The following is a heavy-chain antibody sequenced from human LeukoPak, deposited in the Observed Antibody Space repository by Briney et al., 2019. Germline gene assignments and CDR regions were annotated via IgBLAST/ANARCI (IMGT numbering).Heavy chain of an antibody. CDR2: INHSGST. V-gene: IGHV4-34*01. CDR1: GGSFSAYY. J-gene: IGHJ5*02. Sequence: SETLSLTCAVYGGSFSAYYWSWIRQPPGKGLEWIGEINHSGSTNYNPSLKSRVTISVDTSKNQFSLKLSSVTAADTAVYYCAREKQGYCSGGSCYSGWFDPWGQGTLVTVSS. D-gene: IGHD2-15*01. CDR3: AREKQGYCSGGSCYSGWFDP.